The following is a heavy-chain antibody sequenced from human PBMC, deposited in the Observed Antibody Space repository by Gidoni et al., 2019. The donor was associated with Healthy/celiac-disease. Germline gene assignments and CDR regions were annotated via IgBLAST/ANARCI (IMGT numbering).Heavy chain of an antibody. CDR2: ISSSSSYI. D-gene: IGHD1-26*01. CDR3: ARALGATRIDY. CDR1: GFTFRSYS. V-gene: IGHV3-21*01. Sequence: EVQLVESGGGLVKPGGSLRLSCAASGFTFRSYSMNWVRQAPGQGLEWVSSISSSSSYIYYADSVKGRFTISRDNAKNSLYLQMNSLRAEDTAVYYCARALGATRIDYWGQGTLVTVSS. J-gene: IGHJ4*02.